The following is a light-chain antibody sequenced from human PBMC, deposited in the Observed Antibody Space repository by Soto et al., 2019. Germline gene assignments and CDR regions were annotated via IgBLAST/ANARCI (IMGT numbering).Light chain of an antibody. V-gene: IGLV2-14*01. CDR1: NSDVGAYNY. CDR2: DVS. Sequence: QSALTQPASVSGSPGQSITISCTGSNSDVGAYNYVSWYQQHPGKAPKLMIYDVSSRPSGVSNRFSGSKSGNTASLTISGLQAEDEADYYCSSYKTGSPLWVFGGGPKLTVL. J-gene: IGLJ3*02. CDR3: SSYKTGSPLWV.